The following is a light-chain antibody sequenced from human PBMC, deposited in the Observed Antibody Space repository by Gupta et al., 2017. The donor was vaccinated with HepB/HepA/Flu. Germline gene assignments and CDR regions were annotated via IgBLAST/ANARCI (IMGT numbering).Light chain of an antibody. J-gene: IGLJ3*02. CDR1: SSIIGIPND. CDR3: QSNDNSHRSWV. CDR2: GNN. V-gene: IGLV1-40*01. Sequence: QSVLTQPPSVSGAPGQRVTISCTGSSSIIGIPNDVNWYQQLPGTAPNLLLYGNNNRRSGVPARFSGSKSGTSATLAITGLQAEDEADYYCQSNDNSHRSWVFGGGTKLTVL.